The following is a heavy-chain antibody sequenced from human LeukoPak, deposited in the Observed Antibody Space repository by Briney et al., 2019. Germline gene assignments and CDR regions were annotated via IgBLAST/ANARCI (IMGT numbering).Heavy chain of an antibody. CDR2: IIPIFGTA. J-gene: IGHJ5*02. Sequence: SVKVSCKASGGTFSSYAISWVRQAPGQGLEWMGGIIPIFGTANYAQKFQGRVTITADESTSTAYMELSSLRSEDTAVYYCARVFTMVRGAFDPWGQGTLVAVSS. CDR3: ARVFTMVRGAFDP. CDR1: GGTFSSYA. D-gene: IGHD3-10*01. V-gene: IGHV1-69*01.